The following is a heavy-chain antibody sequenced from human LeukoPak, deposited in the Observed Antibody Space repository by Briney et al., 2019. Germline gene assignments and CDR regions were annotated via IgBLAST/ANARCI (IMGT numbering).Heavy chain of an antibody. CDR2: INPEETTI. CDR3: TGDTFGARDC. Sequence: GGSLRLSCEASGLSFSNYWMHWVRQAPGKGLVWVSRINPEETTISYADSVKGRFTISRDNARNTLYLQMNSPRAEDTAVYFRTGDTFGARDCRGQGTLVTVSS. J-gene: IGHJ4*02. V-gene: IGHV3-74*01. D-gene: IGHD3-10*01. CDR1: GLSFSNYW.